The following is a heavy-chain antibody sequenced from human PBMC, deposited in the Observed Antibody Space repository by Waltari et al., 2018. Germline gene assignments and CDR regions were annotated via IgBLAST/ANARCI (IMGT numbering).Heavy chain of an antibody. V-gene: IGHV4-34*01. D-gene: IGHD1-26*01. Sequence: QVQLQQWGAGLLKPSETLSLTCAVYGGSFSGYYWSWIRQPPGKGLEWIGEITHSGSTNYNPSLKSRVTISGDTAKNQFSLKLSSVTAADTAVYYWARGGGSYFFSDYWGQGTLVTVSS. CDR3: ARGGGSYFFSDY. J-gene: IGHJ4*02. CDR1: GGSFSGYY. CDR2: ITHSGST.